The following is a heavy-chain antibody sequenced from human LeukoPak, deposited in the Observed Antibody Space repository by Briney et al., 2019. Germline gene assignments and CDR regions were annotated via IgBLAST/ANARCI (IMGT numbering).Heavy chain of an antibody. CDR2: IKQDGSEK. V-gene: IGHV3-7*01. J-gene: IGHJ5*02. CDR1: GFTFSSYW. D-gene: IGHD6-6*01. Sequence: GGSLRLSCAASGFTFSSYWMSWVRQAPGKGLEWVANIKQDGSEKYYVDSVKGRFTISRDNAKNSLYLQMNSLRAEDTAVYYCAREPLMGSSSSGLFNWFDPWGPGTLVTVSS. CDR3: AREPLMGSSSSGLFNWFDP.